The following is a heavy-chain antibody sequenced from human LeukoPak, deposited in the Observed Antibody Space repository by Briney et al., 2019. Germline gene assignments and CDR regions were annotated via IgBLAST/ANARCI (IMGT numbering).Heavy chain of an antibody. CDR3: ARVELGCSGGSCTDYYYGMDV. CDR1: GGSISSYY. D-gene: IGHD2-15*01. J-gene: IGHJ6*02. V-gene: IGHV4-59*01. CDR2: IYYSGST. Sequence: PSETLSLTCTVSGGSISSYYWSWIRQPPGKGLEWIGYIYYSGSTNYNPSLKSRVTISVDTSKNQFSLKLSSVTAADTAVYYCARVELGCSGGSCTDYYYGMDVWGQGTTVTVSS.